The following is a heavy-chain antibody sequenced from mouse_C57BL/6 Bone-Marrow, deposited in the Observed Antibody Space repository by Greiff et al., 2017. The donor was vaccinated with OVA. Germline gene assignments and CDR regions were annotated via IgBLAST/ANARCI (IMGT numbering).Heavy chain of an antibody. CDR3: ARSGTYYSNYDAMDY. CDR1: GNTFTSYW. V-gene: IGHV1-53*01. J-gene: IGHJ4*01. Sequence: VQLQQPGTELVKPGASVKLSCKASGNTFTSYWMHWVKQRPGQGLEWIGNINPSNGGTNYNEKFKSKATLTVDKSSSTAYMQLSSLTSEDSAVYYCARSGTYYSNYDAMDYWCQGTSVTVSS. CDR2: INPSNGGT. D-gene: IGHD2-5*01.